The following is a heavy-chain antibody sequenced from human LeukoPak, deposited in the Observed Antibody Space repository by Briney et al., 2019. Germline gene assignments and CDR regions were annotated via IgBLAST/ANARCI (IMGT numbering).Heavy chain of an antibody. CDR2: IYYSGST. CDR3: ARGYSYGYAY. J-gene: IGHJ4*02. D-gene: IGHD5-18*01. Sequence: SETLSLTCTVSGASVSSGSYYWSWIRQPPGKGLEWIGYIYYSGSTNYNPSLKSRVTISVDTSKNQLSLKLNSVTAADTAVYYCARGYSYGYAYWGQGTLVTVSS. CDR1: GASVSSGSYY. V-gene: IGHV4-61*01.